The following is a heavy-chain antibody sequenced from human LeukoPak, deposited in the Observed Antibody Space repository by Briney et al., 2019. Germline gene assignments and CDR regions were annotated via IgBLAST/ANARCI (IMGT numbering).Heavy chain of an antibody. J-gene: IGHJ3*02. D-gene: IGHD3-10*01. CDR2: IIPIFGTA. V-gene: IGHV1-69*05. Sequence: ASVKVSCKASGGTFSSYAMSWVRQAPGQGLEWMGGIIPIFGTANYAQKFQGRVTITTDESTSTAYMELSSLRSEDTAVYYCARGHGSGSILAFDIWGQGTMVTVSS. CDR1: GGTFSSYA. CDR3: ARGHGSGSILAFDI.